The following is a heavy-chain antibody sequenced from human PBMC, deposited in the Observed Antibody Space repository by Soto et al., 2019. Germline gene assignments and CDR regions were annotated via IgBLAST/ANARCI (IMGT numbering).Heavy chain of an antibody. CDR1: GGSISSSSYF. J-gene: IGHJ5*02. Sequence: SETLSLTCTVSGGSISSSSYFWGWIRQPPGKGLEWIGSIYYSGSTNYNPSLKSRVTISVDTSKNQFSLKLSSVTAADTAVYYCARVVGWLRTNWFDPWGQGTLVTVSS. CDR3: ARVVGWLRTNWFDP. CDR2: IYYSGST. D-gene: IGHD5-12*01. V-gene: IGHV4-39*07.